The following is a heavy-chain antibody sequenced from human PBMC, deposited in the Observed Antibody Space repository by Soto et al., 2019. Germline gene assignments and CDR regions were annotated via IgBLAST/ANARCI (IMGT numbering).Heavy chain of an antibody. J-gene: IGHJ4*02. CDR1: GFTFSNYA. CDR3: AKGRVLVVTANDFDY. V-gene: IGHV3-23*01. Sequence: GGSLRLSCAASGFTFSNYAMSWVRQAPGKGLEWVSAISGSGYSPYYADSVKGRFTISRDNSKNTLYLQLNSLRAEDRALYYCAKGRVLVVTANDFDYWGQGTLVTVSS. D-gene: IGHD2-21*02. CDR2: ISGSGYSP.